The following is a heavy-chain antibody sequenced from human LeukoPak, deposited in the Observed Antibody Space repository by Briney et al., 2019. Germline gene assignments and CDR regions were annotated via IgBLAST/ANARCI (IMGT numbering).Heavy chain of an antibody. CDR1: GFTFGDYA. V-gene: IGHV3-49*03. J-gene: IGHJ1*01. CDR3: TRDVVPGYCSGGSCYSFQH. CDR2: IRSKAYGGTT. D-gene: IGHD2-15*01. Sequence: GRSLRLXCTASGFTFGDYAMSWFRQAPGKVLEWVGFIRSKAYGGTTEYAASVKGRFTISRDDSKSIAYLQMNSLKTEDTAVYYCTRDVVPGYCSGGSCYSFQHWGQGTLVTVSS.